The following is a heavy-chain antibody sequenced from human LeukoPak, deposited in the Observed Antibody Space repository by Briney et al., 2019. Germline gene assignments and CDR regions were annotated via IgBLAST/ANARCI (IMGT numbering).Heavy chain of an antibody. J-gene: IGHJ3*02. CDR3: ARDCGGDCLEAFDI. Sequence: PSETLSLTCTVSGGSISSYYWSWIRQPPGKGLEWIGYIYYSGSTNYNPSLKSRVTISVDTSKNQFSLKLTSVTAADTAVYYCARDCGGDCLEAFDIWGQGTMVTVSS. CDR2: IYYSGST. V-gene: IGHV4-59*01. D-gene: IGHD2-21*02. CDR1: GGSISSYY.